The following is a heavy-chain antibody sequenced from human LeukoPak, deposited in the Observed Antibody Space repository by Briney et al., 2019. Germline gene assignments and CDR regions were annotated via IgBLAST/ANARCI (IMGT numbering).Heavy chain of an antibody. V-gene: IGHV4-38-2*01. Sequence: KPSATLSLTCAVSGYSISSGDYWAWIRQPPGKGLEWIGSIYHSGSTHYNPSLKSRVTISVDTSKNQFSLKLSSVTAADTAVYYCARNTTEVVTAKWFDPWGQGTLVTVSS. CDR1: GYSISSGDY. CDR3: ARNTTEVVTAKWFDP. D-gene: IGHD2-21*02. J-gene: IGHJ5*02. CDR2: IYHSGST.